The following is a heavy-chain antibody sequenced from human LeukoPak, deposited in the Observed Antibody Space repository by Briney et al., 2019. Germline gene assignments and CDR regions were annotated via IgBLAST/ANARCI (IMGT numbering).Heavy chain of an antibody. Sequence: ASVTVSCKASGYTFTSYGISWVRQAPGQGLEWMGWISAYNGNTNYAQKLQGRVTMTTDTSTSTAYMVLRSLRSDDTAVYYCARVSKWELLFRYYYYYMDVWGKGTTVTISS. V-gene: IGHV1-18*01. CDR2: ISAYNGNT. CDR1: GYTFTSYG. CDR3: ARVSKWELLFRYYYYYMDV. D-gene: IGHD1-26*01. J-gene: IGHJ6*03.